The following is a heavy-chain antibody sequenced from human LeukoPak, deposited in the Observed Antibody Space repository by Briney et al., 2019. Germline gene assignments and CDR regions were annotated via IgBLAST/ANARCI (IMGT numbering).Heavy chain of an antibody. Sequence: GGSLRLSCAASGFXFSSYAMSWVRQAPGKGLEWVSSITGSADNTYYADSVKGRFTISRDNSKNTLYLQMNSLRAEDTAVYYCAILAGNPYWGPGTLVTVSS. CDR3: AILAGNPY. V-gene: IGHV3-23*01. J-gene: IGHJ4*02. D-gene: IGHD2-21*01. CDR1: GFXFSSYA. CDR2: ITGSADNT.